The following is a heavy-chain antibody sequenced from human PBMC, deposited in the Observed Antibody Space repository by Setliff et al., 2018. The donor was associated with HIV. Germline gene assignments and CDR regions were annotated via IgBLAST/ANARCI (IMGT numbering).Heavy chain of an antibody. J-gene: IGHJ6*03. V-gene: IGHV4-38-2*01. CDR2: IYQSGST. Sequence: PSETLSLTCAVSGYSISSGYYWGWIRQPPGKGLEWIWTIYQSGSTYYNPSLKSRVTISLDTSKNQFPLKLSSVTAADTAVYYCARVSYDYASYYMDVWGKGTTVPSP. CDR3: ARVSYDYASYYMDV. CDR1: GYSISSGYY. D-gene: IGHD3-16*01.